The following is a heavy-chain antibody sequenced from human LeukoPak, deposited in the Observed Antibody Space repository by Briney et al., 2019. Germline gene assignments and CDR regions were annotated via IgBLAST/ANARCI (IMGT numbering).Heavy chain of an antibody. J-gene: IGHJ4*02. CDR2: MNPNSGNT. CDR3: ARVTRMGTAMVFGY. D-gene: IGHD5-18*01. CDR1: GYTFTSYD. Sequence: ASVMVSCKASGYTFTSYDINWVRQATGQGLEWMGWMNPNSGNTGYAQKFQGRVTITRNTSISTAYMELSSLRSEDTAVYYCARVTRMGTAMVFGYWGQGTLVTVSS. V-gene: IGHV1-8*03.